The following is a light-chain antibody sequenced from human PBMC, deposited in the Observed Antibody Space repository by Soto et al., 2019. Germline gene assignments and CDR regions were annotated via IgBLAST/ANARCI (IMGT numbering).Light chain of an antibody. V-gene: IGKV3-15*01. J-gene: IGKJ3*01. Sequence: EIVMTQSPATLSVSPGERATLSCGASQSVGSNLAWYQQKPDQAPRLLIYYASTRATGIPARFSGTGSGTEFTLTISSLQSEDFAIYYCQQYNTWPSFTFGPGTKVDIK. CDR1: QSVGSN. CDR2: YAS. CDR3: QQYNTWPSFT.